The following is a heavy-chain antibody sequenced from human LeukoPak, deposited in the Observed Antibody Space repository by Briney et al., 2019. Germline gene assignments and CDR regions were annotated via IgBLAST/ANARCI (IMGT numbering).Heavy chain of an antibody. CDR3: ARGNYMDV. V-gene: IGHV4-61*02. J-gene: IGHJ6*03. CDR1: GGSISSGSYY. CDR2: IYTSGST. Sequence: SETLSLTCTVSGGSISSGSYYWSWIRQPAGKGLEWIGRIYTSGSTNYNPPLKSRVTISVDTSKNQFSLKLSSVTAADTAVYYCARGNYMDVWGKGTTVTVSS.